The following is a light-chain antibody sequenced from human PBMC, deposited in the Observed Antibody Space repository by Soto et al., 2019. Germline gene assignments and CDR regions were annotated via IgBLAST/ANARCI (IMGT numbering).Light chain of an antibody. CDR2: RNN. V-gene: IGLV1-47*01. J-gene: IGLJ3*02. Sequence: QSVLTQPPSASGTPGQRVTISCSGSSSNTGSNYVYWYQQLPGTAPKLLIYRNNQRPSGVPDRFSGSKSGTSASLAISGLRSEDEADYYCAAWDDSLSGSWVFGGGTKVTVL. CDR3: AAWDDSLSGSWV. CDR1: SSNTGSNY.